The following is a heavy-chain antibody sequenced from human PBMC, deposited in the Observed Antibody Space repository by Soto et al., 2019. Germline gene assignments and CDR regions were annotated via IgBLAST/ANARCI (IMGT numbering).Heavy chain of an antibody. CDR3: ANAPPTVTEPTTIAVAGIG. V-gene: IGHV3-23*01. CDR2: ISGSGGST. D-gene: IGHD6-19*01. J-gene: IGHJ4*02. Sequence: EVQLLESGGGLVQPGGSLRLSCAASGFTFSSYAMSWVRQAPGKGLEWVSAISGSGGSTYYADSVKGRFTISRDNSKNTLYLQMNSLRAEDTAVYYCANAPPTVTEPTTIAVAGIGWGQGTLVTVSS. CDR1: GFTFSSYA.